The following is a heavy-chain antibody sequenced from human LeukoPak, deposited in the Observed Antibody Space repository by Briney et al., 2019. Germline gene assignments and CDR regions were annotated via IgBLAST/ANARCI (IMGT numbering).Heavy chain of an antibody. D-gene: IGHD1-26*01. V-gene: IGHV3-23*01. CDR2: ISGSGGST. CDR1: GFSFSYYA. Sequence: GGSRRLSCAASGFSFSYYAMNWVRQAPGKGLEHASTISGSGGSTYYADSVKGRFTISRDNSKNTLYLQMNSLRAEDTAVYYCAKDLGYNFYYMDVWGKGTTVTVSS. J-gene: IGHJ6*03. CDR3: AKDLGYNFYYMDV.